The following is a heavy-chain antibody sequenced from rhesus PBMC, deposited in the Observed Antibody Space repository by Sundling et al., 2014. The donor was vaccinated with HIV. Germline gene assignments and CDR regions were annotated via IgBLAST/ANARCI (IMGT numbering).Heavy chain of an antibody. Sequence: QMRLQESGPAVVKPSETLSLTCVVSGGSIITGYWWSWIRQSPGKGLEWIGGIFGTGGSTKYNPSLRSRVTISIDTSKKQFALQLTSVTAADTAVYYCARHRGYCTSGSCYVLDFEFWGQGALVTVSS. D-gene: IGHD2-21*01. CDR3: ARHRGYCTSGSCYVLDFEF. J-gene: IGHJ1*01. CDR1: GGSIITGYW. CDR2: IFGTGGST. V-gene: IGHV4-93*02.